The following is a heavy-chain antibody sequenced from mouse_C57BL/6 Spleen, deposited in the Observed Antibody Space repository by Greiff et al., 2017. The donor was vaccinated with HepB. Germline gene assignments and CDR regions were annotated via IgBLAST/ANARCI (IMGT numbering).Heavy chain of an antibody. V-gene: IGHV5-16*01. CDR1: GFTFSDYY. CDR2: INYDGSST. J-gene: IGHJ1*03. CDR3: ARGGNRGYFDV. Sequence: EVQRVESEGGLVQPGSSMKLSCTASGFTFSDYYMAWVRQVPEKGLEWVANINYDGSSTYYLDSLKSRFIISRDNAKNILYLQMSSLKSEDTATYYCARGGNRGYFDVWGTGTTVTVSS. D-gene: IGHD2-1*01.